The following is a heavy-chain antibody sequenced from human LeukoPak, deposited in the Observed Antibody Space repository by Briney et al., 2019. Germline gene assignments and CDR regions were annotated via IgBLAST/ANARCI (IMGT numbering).Heavy chain of an antibody. CDR3: ARGGWLQIQDAFDI. J-gene: IGHJ3*02. Sequence: GGSLRLSCAASGFTFSSYAMHWVRQAPGKGLEGVAVISYDGSNKDYADSVKGRFTISRDNSKNTLYLQMNSLRTEDTAVYYCARGGWLQIQDAFDIWGQGRMVTVSS. CDR2: ISYDGSNK. V-gene: IGHV3-30*04. D-gene: IGHD5-24*01. CDR1: GFTFSSYA.